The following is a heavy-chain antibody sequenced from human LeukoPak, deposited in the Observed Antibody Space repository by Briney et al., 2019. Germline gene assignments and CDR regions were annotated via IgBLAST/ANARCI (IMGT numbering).Heavy chain of an antibody. D-gene: IGHD6-13*01. CDR3: ARGGSGWYYFDY. CDR2: ISSSSSYI. CDR1: GFTFSSYS. Sequence: PGGSLRLSCAASGFTFSSYSMNWVRQAPGKGLEWVSFISSSSSYIYYADSVKGRFTISRDNAKNSLYLQMNSLRAEDTAVYYCARGGSGWYYFDYWGQGTLVTVSS. V-gene: IGHV3-21*01. J-gene: IGHJ4*02.